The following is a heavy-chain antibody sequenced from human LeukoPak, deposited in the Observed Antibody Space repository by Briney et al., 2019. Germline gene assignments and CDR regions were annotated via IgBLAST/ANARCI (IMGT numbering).Heavy chain of an antibody. J-gene: IGHJ5*02. CDR3: AKEAVGSRTNYNWFDP. V-gene: IGHV3-23*01. Sequence: GGTLRLSCEVSGFTFNSYVMSWVRRAPGKGLEWVSSFNGRGGYTFYADSVKGRFTISRDNSKNTLYLQMNSLRAEDTAVYYCAKEAVGSRTNYNWFDPWGQGTLVTVSS. CDR1: GFTFNSYV. CDR2: FNGRGGYT. D-gene: IGHD6-13*01.